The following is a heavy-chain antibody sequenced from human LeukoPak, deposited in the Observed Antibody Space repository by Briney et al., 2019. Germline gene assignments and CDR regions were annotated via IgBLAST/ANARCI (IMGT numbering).Heavy chain of an antibody. V-gene: IGHV1-8*01. J-gene: IGHJ5*02. CDR2: VNPNSGDT. Sequence: VASVTVSCKTSGYSFNIYEINWVRQATGQGLEWMGWVNPNSGDTDYAQKFQGRLTMTRNTSISTAYMELSGLRLEDTAVYYCSRGPRFDPWGQGTQVTVSS. CDR3: SRGPRFDP. CDR1: GYSFNIYE.